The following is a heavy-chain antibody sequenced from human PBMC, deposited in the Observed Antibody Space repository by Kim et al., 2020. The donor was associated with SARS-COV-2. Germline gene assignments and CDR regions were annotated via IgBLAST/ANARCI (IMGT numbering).Heavy chain of an antibody. V-gene: IGHV3-7*01. Sequence: GGSLRLSCAASGFTFSSYWMSWVRQAPGKGLEWVANIKQDGSEKYYVDSVKGRFTISRDNAKNSLYLQMNSLRAEDTAVYYCARECPSDYGSGSYAADYWGQGTLVTVSS. D-gene: IGHD3-10*01. J-gene: IGHJ4*02. CDR3: ARECPSDYGSGSYAADY. CDR1: GFTFSSYW. CDR2: IKQDGSEK.